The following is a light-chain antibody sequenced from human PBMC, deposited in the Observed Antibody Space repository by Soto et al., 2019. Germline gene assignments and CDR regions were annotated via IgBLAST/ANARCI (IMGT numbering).Light chain of an antibody. Sequence: QSVLTQPASGSGSPGQSITISCTGTSSDVGNHNYVSWYQQHPGTAPKLMIYEVTNRPSGVSNRFSGSKSGNTASLTISGLQAEDEGDYYCSSYTSYSTWVFGGGTKLTVL. J-gene: IGLJ3*02. CDR3: SSYTSYSTWV. CDR2: EVT. V-gene: IGLV2-14*01. CDR1: SSDVGNHNY.